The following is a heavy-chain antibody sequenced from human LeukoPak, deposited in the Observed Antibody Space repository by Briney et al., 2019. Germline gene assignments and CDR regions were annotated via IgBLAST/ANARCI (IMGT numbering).Heavy chain of an antibody. Sequence: SETLSLTCTVSGGSISSGGYYWGWIRQPPGRGLEWIGSIYYSGSTYYNPSLKSRVTISVDTSRNQFSLKLNSVTAADTAVYYCARLVDYYDSSGYFDYWGQGTLVTVSS. V-gene: IGHV4-39*01. J-gene: IGHJ4*02. CDR2: IYYSGST. CDR1: GGSISSGGYY. D-gene: IGHD3-22*01. CDR3: ARLVDYYDSSGYFDY.